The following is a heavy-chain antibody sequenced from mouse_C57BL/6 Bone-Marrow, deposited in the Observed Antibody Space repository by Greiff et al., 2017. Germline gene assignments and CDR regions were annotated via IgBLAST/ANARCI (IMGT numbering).Heavy chain of an antibody. Sequence: QVQLKESGPGLVAPSQSLSITCTVSGFSLTSYGVPWVRQPPGKGLEWLVVIWSDGSTTYNSALKSRLSISKDNSKSQVFLKMNSLQTDDTAMYYCARHSRYYGSIYAMDYWGQGTSVTVSS. CDR1: GFSLTSYG. D-gene: IGHD1-1*01. J-gene: IGHJ4*01. CDR2: IWSDGST. CDR3: ARHSRYYGSIYAMDY. V-gene: IGHV2-6-1*01.